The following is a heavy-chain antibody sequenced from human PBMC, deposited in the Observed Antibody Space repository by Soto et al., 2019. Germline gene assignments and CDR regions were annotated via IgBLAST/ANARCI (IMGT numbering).Heavy chain of an antibody. CDR2: IYYSGST. CDR1: GGSISSSSYY. V-gene: IGHV4-39*01. J-gene: IGHJ4*02. Sequence: SETLSLTCTVSGGSISSSSYYWGWIRQPPGKGLEWIGSIYYSGSTYYNPSLKSRVTISVDTSKNQFSLKLSSVTAADTAVYYCARHLTLYGDHEDYWGQGTLVTVSS. CDR3: ARHLTLYGDHEDY. D-gene: IGHD4-17*01.